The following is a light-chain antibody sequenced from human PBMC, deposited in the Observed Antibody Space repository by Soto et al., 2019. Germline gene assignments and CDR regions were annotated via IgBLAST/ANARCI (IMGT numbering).Light chain of an antibody. J-gene: IGKJ5*01. CDR2: GAS. CDR1: QSISSNY. Sequence: EIVLTQSPGTLSLSPWERATLSCRASQSISSNYLAWYQQKPGQAPRLLISGASSRATGIPDRFTGSGSGTEFTPTISSLQSEDFAVYYCQQYNNWPITFGQGTRLEI. CDR3: QQYNNWPIT. V-gene: IGKV3-20*01.